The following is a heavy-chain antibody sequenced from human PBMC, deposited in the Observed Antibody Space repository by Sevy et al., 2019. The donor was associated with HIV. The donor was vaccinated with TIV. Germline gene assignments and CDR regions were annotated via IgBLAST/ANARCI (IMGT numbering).Heavy chain of an antibody. CDR3: FRADPAQHFDS. CDR2: IDPSGGNA. V-gene: IGHV1-46*01. CDR1: GDTFTNNY. J-gene: IGHJ4*02. Sequence: ASVKVSCKASGDTFTNNYMHWVRQAPGQGLEWMGIIDPSGGNASYAQKFQGRVSMTRDTSTSTIYLDLSSLRSEDTAVYYCFRADPAQHFDSWGQGTLVTVSS.